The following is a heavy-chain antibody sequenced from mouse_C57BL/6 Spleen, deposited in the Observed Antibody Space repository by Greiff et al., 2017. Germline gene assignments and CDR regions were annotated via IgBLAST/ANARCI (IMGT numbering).Heavy chain of an antibody. Sequence: QVQLQQPGAELVKPGASVKMSCKASGYTFTSYWITWVKQRPGQGLEWIGDIYPGSGSTNYNEKFKSKATLTVDTSSSTAYMQLSSLTSEDSAVYYCARSDDYDGRFAYWGQGTLVTVSA. CDR2: IYPGSGST. CDR1: GYTFTSYW. CDR3: ARSDDYDGRFAY. V-gene: IGHV1-55*01. D-gene: IGHD2-4*01. J-gene: IGHJ3*01.